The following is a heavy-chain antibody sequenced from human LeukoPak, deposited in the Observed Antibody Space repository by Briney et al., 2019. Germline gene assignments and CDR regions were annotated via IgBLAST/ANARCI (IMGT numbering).Heavy chain of an antibody. CDR2: ISSSSSYI. J-gene: IGHJ4*02. D-gene: IGHD2-2*01. CDR1: VFTFSSYS. CDR3: ASVLGCSITSCYGVVDY. V-gene: IGHV3-21*01. Sequence: GGSLRLSCAASVFTFSSYSMNWVRQAPGKGLEWVSSISSSSSYIYYADSVKGRFTISRDNAKNSLYLLMNSLRAEDTAVYYCASVLGCSITSCYGVVDYRGQGTLVTVSS.